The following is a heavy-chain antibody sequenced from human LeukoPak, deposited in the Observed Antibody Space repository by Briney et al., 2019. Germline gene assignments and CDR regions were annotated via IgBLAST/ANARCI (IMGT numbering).Heavy chain of an antibody. V-gene: IGHV4-31*03. CDR1: GGSISSGAHY. Sequence: SETLSLTCTVSGGSISSGAHYWSWIRQHPGKGLEWIGYINYSGSTYYNPSLKSRVTISADTSKNQFSLKLSSVTAADTAVYYCARGGSGEGYWGQGTLVTVSS. J-gene: IGHJ4*02. CDR2: INYSGST. D-gene: IGHD3-10*01. CDR3: ARGGSGEGY.